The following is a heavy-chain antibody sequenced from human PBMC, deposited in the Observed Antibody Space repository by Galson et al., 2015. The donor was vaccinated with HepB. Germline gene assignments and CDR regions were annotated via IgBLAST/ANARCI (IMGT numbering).Heavy chain of an antibody. CDR3: ARDRGSGYYLWFDP. Sequence: SVKVSCKASGYTFTSYGISWVRQAPGQGLEWMGWISAYNGNTNYAQKLQGRVTMTTDTSASTAYMELRSLRSDDTAVYYCARDRGSGYYLWFDPWGQGTLVTVSS. J-gene: IGHJ5*02. CDR2: ISAYNGNT. CDR1: GYTFTSYG. D-gene: IGHD3-22*01. V-gene: IGHV1-18*01.